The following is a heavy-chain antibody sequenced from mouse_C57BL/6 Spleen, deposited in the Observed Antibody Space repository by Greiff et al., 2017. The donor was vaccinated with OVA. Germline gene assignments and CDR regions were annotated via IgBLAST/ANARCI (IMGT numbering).Heavy chain of an antibody. CDR1: GFSLSTFGMG. D-gene: IGHD3-2*02. V-gene: IGHV8-8*01. CDR3: AESGAGSSGPYYFDY. CDR2: IWWDDDK. Sequence: QVTLKESGPGILQPSQTLSLTCSFSGFSLSTFGMGVGWIRQPSGKGLEWLAHIWWDDDKYYNPALKSRLTISKDTSKNQVFLKIANVDTADTATYYCAESGAGSSGPYYFDYWGQGTTLTVSS. J-gene: IGHJ2*01.